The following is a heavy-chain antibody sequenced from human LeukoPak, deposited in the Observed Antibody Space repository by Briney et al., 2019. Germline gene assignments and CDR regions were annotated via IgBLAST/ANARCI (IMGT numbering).Heavy chain of an antibody. J-gene: IGHJ4*02. CDR2: INPGTGGT. CDR3: ATDNPPYCNGGSCYFD. Sequence: ASVKVSCTAFSNYYIHWVRQAPGQGLEWMGWINPGTGGTNYAQKFQGRVNMTRDTSISTAYMDLSRLTSDDTAIYYCATDNPPYCNGGSCYFDRGQGTLVTVSS. CDR1: FSNYY. V-gene: IGHV1-2*02. D-gene: IGHD2-15*01.